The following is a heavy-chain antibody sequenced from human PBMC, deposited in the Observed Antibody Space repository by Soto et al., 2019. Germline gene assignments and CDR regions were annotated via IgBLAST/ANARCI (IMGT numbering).Heavy chain of an antibody. J-gene: IGHJ6*02. CDR2: LSTSGSTM. CDR1: GFTFSNYE. D-gene: IGHD6-13*01. V-gene: IGHV3-48*03. Sequence: HPGGSLRLSCTASGFTFSNYEMTWVRQAPGKGLEWVSYLSTSGSTMYYADSVKGRFTISRDNAKNSLFLQMNSLRAEDTAVHYSARENSPAGLDVWGQGTTVTVSS. CDR3: ARENSPAGLDV.